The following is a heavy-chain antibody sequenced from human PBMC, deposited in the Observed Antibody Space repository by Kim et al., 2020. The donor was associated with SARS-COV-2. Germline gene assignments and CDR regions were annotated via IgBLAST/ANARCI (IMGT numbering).Heavy chain of an antibody. CDR1: GYTFTSFG. J-gene: IGHJ3*01. D-gene: IGHD3-22*01. V-gene: IGHV1-18*01. Sequence: ASVKVSCKASGYTFTSFGISWVRQAPGQGLEWMGWISAYNGNTNYAQKLQGRVTMTTDTSTSTAYMELRSLRSDDTAVYYCARDFGPITMIVVDYAFDFWGQGTMVTVSS. CDR2: ISAYNGNT. CDR3: ARDFGPITMIVVDYAFDF.